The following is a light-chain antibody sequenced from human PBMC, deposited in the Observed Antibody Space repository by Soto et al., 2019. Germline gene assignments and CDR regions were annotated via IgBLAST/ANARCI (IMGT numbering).Light chain of an antibody. CDR2: RTS. V-gene: IGKV3-15*01. CDR1: QSISSN. CDR3: QQYNNWPLT. J-gene: IGKJ4*01. Sequence: EIWMTQSPATLSVSPGERATLSCRASQSISSNLAWYQQKPGQAPRLLMFRTSSRAAGIPARISGSGYGTELTITISSMQSEDFEVYSCQQYNNWPLTFGGGTKVDIK.